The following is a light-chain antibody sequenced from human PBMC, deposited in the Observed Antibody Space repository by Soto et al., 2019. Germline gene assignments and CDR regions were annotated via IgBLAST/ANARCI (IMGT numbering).Light chain of an antibody. CDR2: DVS. CDR1: SSDVGGYNF. J-gene: IGLJ2*01. Sequence: QSALTQPRSVSGSPGQSVTISCTGTSSDVGGYNFVSWYQHHPGKAPKLMIYDVSKRPSGVPDRFSGSKSGNTASLTISGLHAEDEADYYCCSYAGNYPVLFGGGTKLTVL. V-gene: IGLV2-11*01. CDR3: CSYAGNYPVL.